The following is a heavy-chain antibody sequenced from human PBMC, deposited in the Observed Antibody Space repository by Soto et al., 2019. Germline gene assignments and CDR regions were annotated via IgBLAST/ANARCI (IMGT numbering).Heavy chain of an antibody. CDR1: GVTFSHVG. V-gene: IGHV3-15*07. D-gene: IGHD2-15*01. Sequence: EVQLVESGGGLVKPGGSLRLSCAVSGVTFSHVGMNWVRQAPGKGLEWVGRIRCTGDGATTDYGAPVRGRFTISRDDSQNTLFLEMNSLKSEDTALYYCTTDKGDPNPYGGMWNSVASDHWGQGTLVTVSS. CDR2: IRCTGDGATT. CDR3: TTDKGDPNPYGGMWNSVASDH. J-gene: IGHJ4*02.